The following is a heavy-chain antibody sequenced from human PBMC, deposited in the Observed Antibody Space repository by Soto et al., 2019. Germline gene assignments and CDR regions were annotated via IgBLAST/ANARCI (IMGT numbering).Heavy chain of an antibody. CDR3: ARGVLNVNYEHNWFGP. D-gene: IGHD2-8*01. J-gene: IGHJ5*02. CDR1: GYTFTSFD. V-gene: IGHV1-8*01. CDR2: VNPHSGNT. Sequence: ASVKVSCKTSGYTFTSFDIHWVRQATGQGLEWMGWVNPHSGNTGLAQKFQGRVTMTTNTTIRTAYMELSSLISEDTAVYYCARGVLNVNYEHNWFGPWVQGTMVTVSS.